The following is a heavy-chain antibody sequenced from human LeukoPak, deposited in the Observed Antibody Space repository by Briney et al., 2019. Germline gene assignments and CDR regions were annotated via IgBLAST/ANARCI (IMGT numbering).Heavy chain of an antibody. CDR3: AKGGGIAPRNYIDF. V-gene: IGHV3-23*01. CDR2: ISNSGDET. D-gene: IGHD1-14*01. J-gene: IGHJ4*02. CDR1: GFTFRNYA. Sequence: PGGSLRLSCAASGFTFRNYAMSWVRQAPGQGLEWVSAISNSGDETCYADSVKGRFTISRDNSKNTLYLQMNSLRAEDTAVYYCAKGGGIAPRNYIDFWGQGTLVTVSS.